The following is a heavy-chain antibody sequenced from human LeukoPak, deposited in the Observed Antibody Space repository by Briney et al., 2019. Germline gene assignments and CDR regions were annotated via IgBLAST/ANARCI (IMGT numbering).Heavy chain of an antibody. CDR2: ISYDGSNK. V-gene: IGHV3-30*03. J-gene: IGHJ4*02. CDR3: XXXXXXXXXWSTSGEFDY. D-gene: IGHD3-10*01. CDR1: GFTFSSYG. Sequence: PGGSLRLSCAASGFTFSSYGMHWVRQAPGKGLEWVAVISYDGSNKYYADSVKGRFTISRDNSKNTLYLQMNSLRAEDTAVYYCXXXXXXXXXWSTSGEFDYWGQGTLVTVSS.